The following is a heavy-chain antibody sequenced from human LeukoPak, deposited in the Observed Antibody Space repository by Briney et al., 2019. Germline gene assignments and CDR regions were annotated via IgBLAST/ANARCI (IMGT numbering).Heavy chain of an antibody. CDR1: GFTFSSYA. V-gene: IGHV3-23*01. J-gene: IGHJ4*02. Sequence: GGSLGLSCAASGFTFSSYAMSWVRQAPGKGLEWVSAISGSGGSTYYADSVKGRFTISRDNSKNTLYPQMNSLRAEDTAVYYCAKGGTAAGTYWGQGTLVTVSS. D-gene: IGHD6-13*01. CDR2: ISGSGGST. CDR3: AKGGTAAGTY.